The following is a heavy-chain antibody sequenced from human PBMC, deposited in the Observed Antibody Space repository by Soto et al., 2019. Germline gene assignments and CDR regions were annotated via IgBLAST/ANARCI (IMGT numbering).Heavy chain of an antibody. CDR3: TTLWYYDDSSAY. CDR1: GFTFTNAW. J-gene: IGHJ4*02. V-gene: IGHV3-15*07. D-gene: IGHD3-22*01. CDR2: IKSNTDGGTT. Sequence: EVQLVESGGGLVKPGGSLRLSCAASGFTFTNAWMNWVRQAPGKGLVWVGRIKSNTDGGTTDYAAPVKSRFTISRDDSKNTLYQQMNSLKTDATAVYFCTTLWYYDDSSAYWGRGTLVTVSS.